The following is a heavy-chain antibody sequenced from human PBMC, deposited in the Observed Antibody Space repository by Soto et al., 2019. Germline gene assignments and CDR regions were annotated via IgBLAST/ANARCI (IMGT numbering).Heavy chain of an antibody. CDR2: INHSGST. J-gene: IGHJ6*01. Sequence: PSETLSLTCAFYGVSFSGYYWSCIRHPPGKGLEWIGEINHSGSTNYNPSLKSRVTISVDTSKNQFSLKLSSVTAADTAVYYCARRRNSYYYYHYGMEFWGQGTTVNVS. CDR1: GVSFSGYY. D-gene: IGHD5-18*01. CDR3: ARRRNSYYYYHYGMEF. V-gene: IGHV4-34*01.